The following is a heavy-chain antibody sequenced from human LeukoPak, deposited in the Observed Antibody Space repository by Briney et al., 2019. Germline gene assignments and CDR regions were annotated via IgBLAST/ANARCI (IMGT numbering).Heavy chain of an antibody. J-gene: IGHJ3*02. CDR2: ISGSGGST. Sequence: GGSLRLSRAASGFTFSSYAMSWVRQAPGKGLEWVSAISGSGGSTYYADSVRGRFTISRDNSKNTLYLQMNSLRAEDTAVYYCAKVTSSGWYGAFYIWGQGTMVTVSS. CDR3: AKVTSSGWYGAFYI. D-gene: IGHD6-19*01. V-gene: IGHV3-23*01. CDR1: GFTFSSYA.